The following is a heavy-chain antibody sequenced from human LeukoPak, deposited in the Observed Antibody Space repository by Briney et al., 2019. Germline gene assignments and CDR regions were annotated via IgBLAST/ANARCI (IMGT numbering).Heavy chain of an antibody. CDR2: IYHSGST. V-gene: IGHV4-30-2*01. CDR3: ASLRYYYDSSGYYYYSRAIVFDF. J-gene: IGHJ4*02. Sequence: SQTLSLTCAVSGGSISSGGYSWSWIRQPPGQGLEWIGYIYHSGSTYYNPSLKSRVTISVGRSKNQFSLKVSSVTAADTAVYYCASLRYYYDSSGYYYYSRAIVFDFWGRGTLVSVSS. D-gene: IGHD3-22*01. CDR1: GGSISSGGYS.